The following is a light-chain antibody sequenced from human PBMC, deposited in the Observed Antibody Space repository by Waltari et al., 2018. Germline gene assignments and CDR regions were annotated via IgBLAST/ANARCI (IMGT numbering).Light chain of an antibody. V-gene: IGLV1-40*01. CDR1: TSNVGATPG. CDR2: EDS. Sequence: QSVLTQPPSVSGAPGQRVTISCTGSTSNVGATPGVYWYQQLPGEAPKLLIHEDSSRPSGVPDRFSGSKSGTSAYLAITGLQTEDEADDYCQSYDGSLTGWVFGGGTNLAVL. J-gene: IGLJ3*02. CDR3: QSYDGSLTGWV.